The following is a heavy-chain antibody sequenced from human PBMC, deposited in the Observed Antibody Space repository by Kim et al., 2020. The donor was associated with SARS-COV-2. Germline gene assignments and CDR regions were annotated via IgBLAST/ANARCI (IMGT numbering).Heavy chain of an antibody. D-gene: IGHD6-6*01. V-gene: IGHV4-59*01. CDR1: GGSISSYY. CDR2: IYYSGST. J-gene: IGHJ6*02. CDR3: ARDSSSSGYYGMDV. Sequence: SETLSLTCTVSGGSISSYYWSWIRQPPGKGLEWIGYIYYSGSTNYNPSLKSRVTISVDTSKNQFSLKLSSVTAADTAVYYCARDSSSSGYYGMDVWGQGT.